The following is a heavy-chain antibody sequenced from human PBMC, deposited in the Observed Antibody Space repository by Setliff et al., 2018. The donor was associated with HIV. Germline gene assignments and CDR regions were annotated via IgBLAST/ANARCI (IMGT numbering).Heavy chain of an antibody. CDR2: IYFSGST. J-gene: IGHJ6*03. V-gene: IGHV4-39*01. CDR3: ARHPRHYNILTGYRYYYMDV. D-gene: IGHD3-9*01. Sequence: PSETLSLTCAVSGVSISSSSYFWGWIRRPPGTGLDWIGSIYFSGSTYYNPSLESRVTISMDTSKNQFSLKQTSVTAADTAVYYCARHPRHYNILTGYRYYYMDVWGKGTTVTVSS. CDR1: GVSISSSSYF.